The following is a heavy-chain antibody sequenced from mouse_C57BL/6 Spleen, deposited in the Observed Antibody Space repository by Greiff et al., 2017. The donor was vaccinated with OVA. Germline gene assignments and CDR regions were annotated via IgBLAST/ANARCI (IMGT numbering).Heavy chain of an antibody. J-gene: IGHJ2*01. CDR1: GYTFTSYW. D-gene: IGHD1-1*01. CDR2: IDPSDSET. Sequence: QVQLQQPGAELVRPGSSVKLSCKASGYTFTSYWMHWVKQRPIPGLEWIGNIDPSDSETHYNQKFKDKATLTVDKSSSTAYMQLSSLTSEDSAVYYCARSITTVVAPYFDYWGQGTTLTVSS. CDR3: ARSITTVVAPYFDY. V-gene: IGHV1-52*01.